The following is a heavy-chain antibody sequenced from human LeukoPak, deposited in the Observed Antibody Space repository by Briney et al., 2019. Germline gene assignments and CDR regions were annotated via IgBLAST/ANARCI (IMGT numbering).Heavy chain of an antibody. J-gene: IGHJ3*02. D-gene: IGHD3-10*01. CDR2: IYYSGST. Sequence: SETLSLTCTVSGGSISSYYWSWIRQPPGKGLEWIGYIYYSGSTNYNPSLKSRVTISVDTSKNQFSLKLSSVTAADTAVYYCATWPITMVRGVISIGDDAFDIWGQGTMVTVSS. V-gene: IGHV4-59*12. CDR3: ATWPITMVRGVISIGDDAFDI. CDR1: GGSISSYY.